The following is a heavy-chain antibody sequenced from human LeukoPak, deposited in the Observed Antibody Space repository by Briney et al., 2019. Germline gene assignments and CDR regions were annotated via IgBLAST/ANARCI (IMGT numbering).Heavy chain of an antibody. J-gene: IGHJ3*02. CDR3: ARSPARYCTNGVCYNDAFDI. Sequence: ASVKVSCKASGYTFTGYYMHWVRQAPGQGLEWMGWINPNSGGTNYAQKFQGRVTMTRDTSISTAYMELSRLRSDDTAVYYCARSPARYCTNGVCYNDAFDIWGQGTMVTVSS. CDR2: INPNSGGT. V-gene: IGHV1-2*02. D-gene: IGHD2-8*01. CDR1: GYTFTGYY.